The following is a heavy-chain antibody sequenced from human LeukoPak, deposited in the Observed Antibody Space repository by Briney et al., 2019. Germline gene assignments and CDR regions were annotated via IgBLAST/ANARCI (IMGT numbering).Heavy chain of an antibody. CDR2: ISYDGSNK. CDR1: GFTFSSYA. CDR3: ATLGSSGWYTLYYYYDMDV. J-gene: IGHJ6*02. D-gene: IGHD6-19*01. V-gene: IGHV3-30-3*01. Sequence: GGSLRPSCAASGFTFSSYAMHWVRQAPGKGLEWVAVISYDGSNKYYADSVKGRFTISRDNSKNTLYLQMNSLRAEDTAVYYCATLGSSGWYTLYYYYDMDVWGQGTTVTVSS.